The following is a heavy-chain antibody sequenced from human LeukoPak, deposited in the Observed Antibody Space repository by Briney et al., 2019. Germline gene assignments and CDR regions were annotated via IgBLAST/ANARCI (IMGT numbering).Heavy chain of an antibody. V-gene: IGHV3-21*01. CDR1: GFTFGSHW. CDR2: ISSSSSYI. D-gene: IGHD3-9*01. CDR3: ARDMRYFDWSFTY. Sequence: GGSLRLSCAASGFTFGSHWMTWVRQAPGKGLEWVSSISSSSSYIYYADSVKGRFTISRDNAKNSLYLQMNSLRAEDTAVYYCARDMRYFDWSFTYWGQGTLVTVSS. J-gene: IGHJ4*02.